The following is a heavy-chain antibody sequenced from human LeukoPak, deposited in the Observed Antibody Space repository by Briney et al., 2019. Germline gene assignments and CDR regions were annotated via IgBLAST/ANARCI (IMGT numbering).Heavy chain of an antibody. CDR1: GFTFSNSV. J-gene: IGHJ4*02. Sequence: GGSLRLSCAASGFTFSNSVMSWVRQAPGKGLEWVSSINDSGGSAYYADSVKGRFTISRDNSKNTLYLQMNSLRAEDTAVYYCARGVSGWAYCIDYWGEGGLVTVSS. D-gene: IGHD6-19*01. CDR2: INDSGGSA. V-gene: IGHV3-23*01. CDR3: ARGVSGWAYCIDY.